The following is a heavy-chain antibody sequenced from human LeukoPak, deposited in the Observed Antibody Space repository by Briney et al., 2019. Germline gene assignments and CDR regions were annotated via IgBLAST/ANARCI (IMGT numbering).Heavy chain of an antibody. CDR3: ARAYSSGWYLFDY. J-gene: IGHJ4*02. Sequence: SETLPLTCTVSGGSISSYYWSWIRQPPGKGLEWIGYIYYSGSTNYNPSLKSRVTISVDTSKNQFSLKLSSVTAADTAVYYCARAYSSGWYLFDYWGQGTLVTVSS. CDR1: GGSISSYY. V-gene: IGHV4-59*01. CDR2: IYYSGST. D-gene: IGHD6-19*01.